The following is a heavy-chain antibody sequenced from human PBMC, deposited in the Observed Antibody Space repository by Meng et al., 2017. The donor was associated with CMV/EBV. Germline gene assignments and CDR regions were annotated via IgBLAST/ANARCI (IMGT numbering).Heavy chain of an antibody. CDR3: ARDSRSVVMTHFYDAFDI. Sequence: ASVKVSCKASGYTFTSYYMHWVRQAPGQGLEWMGIINPSGGSTSYAQKLQGRVTMTTDTSTSTAYMELRSLRSDDTAVYYCARDSRSVVMTHFYDAFDIWGQGTMVTVSS. D-gene: IGHD3-22*01. CDR2: INPSGGST. J-gene: IGHJ3*02. V-gene: IGHV1-46*01. CDR1: GYTFTSYY.